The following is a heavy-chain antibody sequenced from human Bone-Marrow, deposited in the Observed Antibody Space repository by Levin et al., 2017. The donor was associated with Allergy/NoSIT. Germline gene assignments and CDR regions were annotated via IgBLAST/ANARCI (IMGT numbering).Heavy chain of an antibody. Sequence: SETPSLTCTVSGDSISSGDDYWSWIRQSPGKGLEWIGYIYYSGSTSYNPSLKSRVIMSVDTSKNHFSLRLGSATAADTAVYYCARCSGGTCYSGLDSWGQGTLVTVSS. D-gene: IGHD2-15*01. J-gene: IGHJ4*02. CDR3: ARCSGGTCYSGLDS. CDR2: IYYSGST. CDR1: GDSISSGDDY. V-gene: IGHV4-30-4*01.